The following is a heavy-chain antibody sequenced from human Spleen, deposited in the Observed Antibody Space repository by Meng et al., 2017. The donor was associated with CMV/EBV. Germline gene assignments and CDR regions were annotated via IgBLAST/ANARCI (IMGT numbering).Heavy chain of an antibody. CDR2: IYPGDSDT. J-gene: IGHJ3*02. D-gene: IGHD2-2*01. CDR1: GYSFTTYW. V-gene: IGHV5-51*01. Sequence: GESLKISCKGSGYSFTTYWIGWVRQMPGKGLEWMGVIYPGDSDTRYSPSFQGQVTISADKSISTAYLQWSSLKASDTSMYYCARGGYCTSTNCLVDAFDIWGQGTTVTVSS. CDR3: ARGGYCTSTNCLVDAFDI.